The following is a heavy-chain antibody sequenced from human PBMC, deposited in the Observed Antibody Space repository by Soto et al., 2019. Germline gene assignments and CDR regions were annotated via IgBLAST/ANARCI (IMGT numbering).Heavy chain of an antibody. J-gene: IGHJ4*02. Sequence: EVQLVESGGGLVQPGRSLRLSCAASGFTFSSYSMHWVRQAPGKGLEWVSYISSSSSTIYYADSVKGRFTISRDNAKNSLYQQLNSLRAEDTAVYYCARDIAGSGRYLDFDYWGQGTLVTVSS. CDR2: ISSSSSTI. CDR3: ARDIAGSGRYLDFDY. V-gene: IGHV3-48*01. CDR1: GFTFSSYS. D-gene: IGHD3-10*01.